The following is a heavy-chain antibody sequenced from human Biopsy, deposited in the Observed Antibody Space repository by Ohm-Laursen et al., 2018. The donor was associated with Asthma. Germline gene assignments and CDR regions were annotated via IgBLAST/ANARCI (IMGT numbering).Heavy chain of an antibody. Sequence: SVKVSCKAPGGTFSNFTIRWVRQAPGQGLEWLGGIMTVLGTTNYAQKFQGRVTITADESTSTAYMEVTSLRSEDTAIYYCARCQVGYSSGWSLLLKKIYYSGMDVWGQGTAVTVSS. D-gene: IGHD6-19*01. V-gene: IGHV1-69*13. J-gene: IGHJ6*02. CDR2: IMTVLGTT. CDR1: GGTFSNFT. CDR3: ARCQVGYSSGWSLLLKKIYYSGMDV.